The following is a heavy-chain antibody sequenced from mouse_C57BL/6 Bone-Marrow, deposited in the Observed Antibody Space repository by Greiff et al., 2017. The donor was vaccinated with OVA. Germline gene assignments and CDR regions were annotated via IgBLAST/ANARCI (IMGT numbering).Heavy chain of an antibody. CDR3: ARLGNSYFDY. J-gene: IGHJ2*01. Sequence: EVQLQQSGPVLVKPGASVKMSCKASGYTFTDYYMNWVKQSHGKSLEWIGVINPYNGGTSYNQKFKGKATLTVDKSSSTAYMELNSLTSEDSAVYYCARLGNSYFDYWGQGTTLTVSS. V-gene: IGHV1-19*01. CDR2: INPYNGGT. CDR1: GYTFTDYY.